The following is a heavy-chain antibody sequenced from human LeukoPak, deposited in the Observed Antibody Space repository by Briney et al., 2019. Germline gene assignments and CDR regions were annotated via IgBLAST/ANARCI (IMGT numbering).Heavy chain of an antibody. J-gene: IGHJ4*02. CDR2: IYYSGST. CDR1: GGSISSSSYY. V-gene: IGHV4-39*07. CDR3: ARPRDSYGLDY. D-gene: IGHD5-18*01. Sequence: SETLSLTCTVSGGSISSSSYYWGWIRQPPGKGLEWIGSIYYSGSTYYNPSLKSRVTISVDTSKNQFSLKLSSVTAADTAVYYCARPRDSYGLDYWGQGTLVTVSS.